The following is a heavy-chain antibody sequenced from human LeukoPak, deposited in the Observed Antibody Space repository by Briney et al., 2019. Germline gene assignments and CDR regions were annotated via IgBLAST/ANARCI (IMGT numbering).Heavy chain of an antibody. Sequence: GGSLRLSCAASGFTFSSYDMHWVRQATGKGLEWVSAIGTAGDTYYPGSVKGRFTISRENAKNSLYLQMNSLRAGDTAVYYYARELAYSSGWQAPWSRLGYGMDVWGQGTTVTVSS. CDR2: IGTAGDT. V-gene: IGHV3-13*01. CDR3: ARELAYSSGWQAPWSRLGYGMDV. J-gene: IGHJ6*02. D-gene: IGHD6-19*01. CDR1: GFTFSSYD.